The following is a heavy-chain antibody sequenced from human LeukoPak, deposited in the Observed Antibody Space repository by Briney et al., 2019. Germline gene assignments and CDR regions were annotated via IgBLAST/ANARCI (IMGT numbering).Heavy chain of an antibody. J-gene: IGHJ4*02. CDR1: GFTFSSYA. CDR2: ISGSGGST. D-gene: IGHD5-12*01. CDR3: ATRGFPAYFDY. Sequence: GGSLRLSCAASGFTFSSYAMSWVRQAPGKGLEWVSAISGSGGSTYYADSVKGRFTISRDNAKNTLYLQMNSLRAGDTAVYFCATRGFPAYFDYWGQGTLVTVSS. V-gene: IGHV3-23*01.